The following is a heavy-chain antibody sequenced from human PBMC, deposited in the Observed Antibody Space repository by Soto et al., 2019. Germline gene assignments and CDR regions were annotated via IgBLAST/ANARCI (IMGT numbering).Heavy chain of an antibody. Sequence: PGGSLGLSCEASGFTFSNAWMNWVRQAPGKGLEWVGRIKSKTHGGARDYAAPVKGRFTISRDDSENTMYLQMTSLKTEDTAVYYCTTDLRITVFGVVPDGYWGQGTLVTVSS. CDR2: IKSKTHGGAR. CDR3: TTDLRITVFGVVPDGY. D-gene: IGHD3-3*01. CDR1: GFTFSNAW. V-gene: IGHV3-15*07. J-gene: IGHJ4*02.